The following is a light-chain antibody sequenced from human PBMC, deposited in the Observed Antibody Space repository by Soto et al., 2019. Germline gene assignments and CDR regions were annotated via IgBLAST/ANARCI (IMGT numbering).Light chain of an antibody. V-gene: IGLV2-8*01. CDR2: EVT. Sequence: QSVLTQPPSASGSPGQSVTISCTGTSSDVGGYNYVSWYQQYPGKAPQLIIYEVTKRPSGVPDRFSGSKSGNTASLTVSGLQAEDEADYYCSSYAATINYVFGSGTKVTVL. J-gene: IGLJ1*01. CDR3: SSYAATINYV. CDR1: SSDVGGYNY.